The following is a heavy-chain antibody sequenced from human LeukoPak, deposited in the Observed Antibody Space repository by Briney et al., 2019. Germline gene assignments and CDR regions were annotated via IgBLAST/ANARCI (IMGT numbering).Heavy chain of an antibody. CDR2: ITSSSSTI. D-gene: IGHD1-26*01. J-gene: IGHJ4*02. CDR1: GFTLSTYS. V-gene: IGHV3-48*01. CDR3: ARERVGAY. Sequence: HPGGSLRLSCAASGFTLSTYSMNWVRQAPGKGLEWLSYITSSSSTIYYADSVPGRFTISRDNAKRALYLQMNSLRVEETAVYYGARERVGAYWGEGALVTVSS.